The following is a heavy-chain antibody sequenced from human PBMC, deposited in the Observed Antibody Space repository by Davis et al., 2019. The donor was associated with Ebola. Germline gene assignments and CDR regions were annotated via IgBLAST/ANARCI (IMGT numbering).Heavy chain of an antibody. CDR2: IYHSGST. J-gene: IGHJ6*04. D-gene: IGHD3-10*01. Sequence: MPGGSLRLSCAVSGGSISSSNWWSWVRQPPGKGLEWIGEIYHSGSTNYNPSLKSRVTISVDKSKNQFSLKLSSVTAADTAVYYCARDLGSGDYGMDVWGKGTTVTVSS. CDR3: ARDLGSGDYGMDV. CDR1: GGSISSSNW. V-gene: IGHV4-4*02.